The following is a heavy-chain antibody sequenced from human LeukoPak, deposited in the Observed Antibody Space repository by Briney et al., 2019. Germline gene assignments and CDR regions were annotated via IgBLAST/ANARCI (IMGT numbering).Heavy chain of an antibody. D-gene: IGHD3-10*01. CDR1: GFTFSSYS. Sequence: PGGSLRLSCAAFGFTFSSYSMNWVRQAPGKGLEWVSSISSSSSYIYYADSVKGRFTISRDNAKNSLYLQMNSLRAEDTAVYYCARGGITMVRGPPYYMDVWGKGTTVTVSS. J-gene: IGHJ6*03. V-gene: IGHV3-21*01. CDR2: ISSSSSYI. CDR3: ARGGITMVRGPPYYMDV.